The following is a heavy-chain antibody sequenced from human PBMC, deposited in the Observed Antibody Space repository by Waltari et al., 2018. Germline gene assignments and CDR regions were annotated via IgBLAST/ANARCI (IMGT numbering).Heavy chain of an antibody. J-gene: IGHJ4*02. CDR2: INHSGST. CDR3: ARAVNIAVAGTGGDYFDY. Sequence: QVQLQQWGAGLLKPSETLSLTCAVYGGSFSGYYWSWIRQPPGKGLEWIGDINHSGSTNYNPSLKSRVTISVDTSKNQFSLKLSSVTAADTAVYYCARAVNIAVAGTGGDYFDYWGQGTLVTVSS. V-gene: IGHV4-34*01. CDR1: GGSFSGYY. D-gene: IGHD6-19*01.